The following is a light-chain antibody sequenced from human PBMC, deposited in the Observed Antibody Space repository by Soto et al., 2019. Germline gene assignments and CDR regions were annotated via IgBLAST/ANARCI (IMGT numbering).Light chain of an antibody. J-gene: IGLJ1*01. V-gene: IGLV2-14*01. CDR2: EVS. CDR1: SSDVGGYAY. Sequence: QSALTQPASVSGSPGQSITISCTGTSSDVGGYAYVSWYQHYPGKAPKLVISEVSNRPSGVSHRFSGSRSGNTASLTISGLQAEDEADYYCGSYSSTDTPFVFGTGTKLTVL. CDR3: GSYSSTDTPFV.